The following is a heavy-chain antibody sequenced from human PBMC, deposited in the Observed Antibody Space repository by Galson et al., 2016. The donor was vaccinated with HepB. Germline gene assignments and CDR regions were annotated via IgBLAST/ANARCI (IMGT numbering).Heavy chain of an antibody. V-gene: IGHV3-30*04. J-gene: IGHJ4*02. Sequence: SLRLSCAASGFTFGSYAMHWVRQAPGKGLEWVSLISYDENNKHYADSVKGRFFISRDNSRNTLYVQMNSLRPEDTAVYYCSAMREASTSFYGAQSYWGQGTLVTVSS. D-gene: IGHD2-2*01. CDR2: ISYDENNK. CDR3: SAMREASTSFYGAQSY. CDR1: GFTFGSYA.